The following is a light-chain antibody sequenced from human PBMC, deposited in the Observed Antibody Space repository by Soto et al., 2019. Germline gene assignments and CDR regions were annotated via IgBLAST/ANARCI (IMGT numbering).Light chain of an antibody. CDR3: QQYGSSPLYT. V-gene: IGKV3-20*01. CDR1: QSFISSY. Sequence: EIVLTQSPCTLSLSPGERATLSCRASQSFISSYLAWYQQKPCQAPRLLIYGASSRATGIPDRFSGSGSGTDFTLTISRLEPADFAVYYCQQYGSSPLYTFGQGTRLEIK. CDR2: GAS. J-gene: IGKJ5*01.